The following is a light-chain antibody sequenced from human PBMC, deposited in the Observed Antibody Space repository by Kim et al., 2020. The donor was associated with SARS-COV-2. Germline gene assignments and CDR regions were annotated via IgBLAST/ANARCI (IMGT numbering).Light chain of an antibody. CDR1: QDISSK. CDR2: AAS. CDR3: QQYSGYPRT. Sequence: ASVGARVTITCRASQDISSKLAWFQQKPGKAPKSLIYAASSLQSGAPSRFSGAGSGTDFTLTISTLQAEDSGTYYCQQYSGYPRTFGQGTKVDIK. J-gene: IGKJ1*01. V-gene: IGKV1-16*01.